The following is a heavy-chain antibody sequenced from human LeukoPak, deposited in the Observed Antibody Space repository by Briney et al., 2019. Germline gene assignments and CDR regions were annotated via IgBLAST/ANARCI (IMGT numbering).Heavy chain of an antibody. CDR1: GYTFTSYG. V-gene: IGHV1-18*01. CDR3: ARGIDSGSPPLGTFEI. D-gene: IGHD1-26*01. CDR2: ISTYNGNT. J-gene: IGHJ3*02. Sequence: ASVKVSCKASGYTFTSYGITWVRQAPGQGLEWMGWISTYNGNTNYAQKLQGRVTMTTDTSTSTAYMELRSLRSDDTAVYYCARGIDSGSPPLGTFEIWGQGTMVTVSS.